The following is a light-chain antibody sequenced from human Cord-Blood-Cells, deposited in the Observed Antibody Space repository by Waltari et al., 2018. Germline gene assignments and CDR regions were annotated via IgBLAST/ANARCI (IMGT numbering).Light chain of an antibody. CDR2: DDS. CDR1: NIGSKS. V-gene: IGLV3-21*03. J-gene: IGLJ2*01. Sequence: SYVLTQPPSVSVAPGKTARITCGGNNIGSKSVHWYQQKPGQAPVLVVYDDSDRPSVSPERFSGSNSGNTATLTISRVEAGDEADYYCQVWDSSSDRVVFGGGTKLTVL. CDR3: QVWDSSSDRVV.